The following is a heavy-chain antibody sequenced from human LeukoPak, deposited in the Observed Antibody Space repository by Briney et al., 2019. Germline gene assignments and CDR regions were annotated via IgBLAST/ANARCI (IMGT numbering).Heavy chain of an antibody. D-gene: IGHD2/OR15-2a*01. Sequence: GGSLRLSCAASGFTFSDYYMSWIRQAPGKGLEWVSYISSSGSTIYYADSVKGRFTISRDNSKNTLYLQMNSLRAEDTAVYYCARDLTSGYGMDVWGQGTTVTVSS. CDR1: GFTFSDYY. V-gene: IGHV3-11*01. CDR2: ISSSGSTI. J-gene: IGHJ6*02. CDR3: ARDLTSGYGMDV.